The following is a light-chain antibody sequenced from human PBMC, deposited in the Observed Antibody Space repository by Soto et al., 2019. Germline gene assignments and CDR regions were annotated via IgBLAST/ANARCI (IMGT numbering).Light chain of an antibody. CDR2: QVS. V-gene: IGKV2-30*01. J-gene: IGKJ1*01. Sequence: DAVLTQSPLSLPVTLGQPAAISCRSSQSLVYSNGNAYLIWFQQRPGQSPRRLIYQVSTRDAGVPDRFSGSGSSTYFTLTISRGEAEDVGLYYCMQGTHLPWTFGQGNKVEIK. CDR1: QSLVYSNGNAY. CDR3: MQGTHLPWT.